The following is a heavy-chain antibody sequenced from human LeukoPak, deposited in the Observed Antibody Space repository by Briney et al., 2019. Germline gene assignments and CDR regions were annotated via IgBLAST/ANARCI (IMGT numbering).Heavy chain of an antibody. V-gene: IGHV3-23*01. D-gene: IGHD6-19*01. J-gene: IGHJ4*02. CDR3: AKGKYSSGGVPDY. CDR1: EFTFSSHA. Sequence: GGSLGLSCVASEFTFSSHAMNWVRQAPGKGLEWVSSISGGGESTYYADSVKGRFTVPRDNSKNTLYLQINSLRGEDTAVYYCAKGKYSSGGVPDYWGQGTLVTVSS. CDR2: ISGGGEST.